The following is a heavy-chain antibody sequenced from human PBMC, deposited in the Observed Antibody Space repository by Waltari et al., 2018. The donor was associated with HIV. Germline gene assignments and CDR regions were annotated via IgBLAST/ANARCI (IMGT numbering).Heavy chain of an antibody. CDR3: ARDRRGVVAGNYYFDI. J-gene: IGHJ2*01. CDR1: GFPVSGNF. V-gene: IGHV3-66*02. CDR2: IYSGFNT. D-gene: IGHD6-19*01. Sequence: EVQLVESGGGLVQPGGSLRLYCAVSGFPVSGNFFSLVRQAPGKGLEWVSAIYSGFNTYYTDSVKVRFTISRDDPNNTVYLQMNSLRGNDSAVYYCARDRRGVVAGNYYFDIWGRGTLVTVSS.